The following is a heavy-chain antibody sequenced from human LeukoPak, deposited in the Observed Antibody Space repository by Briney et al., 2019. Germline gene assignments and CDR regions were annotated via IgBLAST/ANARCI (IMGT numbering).Heavy chain of an antibody. CDR1: GFXLSSYG. CDR3: ARDGPGRVSPDY. J-gene: IGHJ4*02. D-gene: IGHD6-13*01. Sequence: PGRSLRLSCAASGFXLSSYGMHWVRQAPGKGLEWVAVIWYDGSNKYYADSVKGRFTISRDNSKNTLYLQMNSLRAEDTAVYYCARDGPGRVSPDYWGQGTLVTVSS. CDR2: IWYDGSNK. V-gene: IGHV3-33*01.